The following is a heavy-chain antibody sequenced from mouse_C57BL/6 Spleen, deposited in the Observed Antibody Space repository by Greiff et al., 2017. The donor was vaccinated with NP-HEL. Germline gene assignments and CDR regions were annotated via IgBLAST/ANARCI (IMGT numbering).Heavy chain of an antibody. V-gene: IGHV2-2*01. Sequence: VQLQQSGPGLVQPSQSLSITCTVSGFSLTSYGVHWVRQSPGKGLEWLGVIRSGGSTDYNAASISGLGISKDNSKSQGFFKMNSLQADDTAIYYWASLGGYDKGGLYAMDYWGQGTSVTVSS. D-gene: IGHD2-3*01. J-gene: IGHJ4*01. CDR2: IRSGGST. CDR3: ASLGGYDKGGLYAMDY. CDR1: GFSLTSYG.